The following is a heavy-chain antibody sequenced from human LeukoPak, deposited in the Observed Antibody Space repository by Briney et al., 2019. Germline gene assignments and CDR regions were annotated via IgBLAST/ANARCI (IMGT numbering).Heavy chain of an antibody. V-gene: IGHV3-15*01. J-gene: IGHJ4*02. CDR1: GFTFSNAW. CDR2: IKSKTDGGTT. Sequence: GGSLRLSCAASGFTFSNAWMSWVRQAPGKGLEWVGRIKSKTDGGTTDYAAPVKGRFTISRDDSKNTLYLQMNSLKTEDTAVYYCTPGADPYYFDYWGQGTLVTVSS. CDR3: TPGADPYYFDY.